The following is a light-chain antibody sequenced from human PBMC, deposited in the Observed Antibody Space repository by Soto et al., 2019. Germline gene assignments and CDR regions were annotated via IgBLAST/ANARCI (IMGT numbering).Light chain of an antibody. V-gene: IGKV3-20*01. CDR1: QSVRSNY. J-gene: IGKJ2*01. CDR3: QQYDNSPMYT. CDR2: GAS. Sequence: ENVLTQSPGTLSLSPGERATLSCRASQSVRSNYLAWYQQKPGQAPRLLMNGASSRAPGIPDRFSGSGSGTDFTLTISRLEPEDFAVYYCQQYDNSPMYTFGQGTKLELK.